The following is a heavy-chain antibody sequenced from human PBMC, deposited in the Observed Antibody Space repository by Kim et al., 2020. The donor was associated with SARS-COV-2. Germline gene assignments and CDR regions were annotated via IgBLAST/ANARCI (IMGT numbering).Heavy chain of an antibody. V-gene: IGHV3-33*01. CDR3: ARDRDTAMGIDY. D-gene: IGHD5-18*01. Sequence: YYADSVKGRFTISRDNSKNTLYLQMNSLRAEDTAVYYCARDRDTAMGIDYWGQGTLVTVSS. J-gene: IGHJ4*02.